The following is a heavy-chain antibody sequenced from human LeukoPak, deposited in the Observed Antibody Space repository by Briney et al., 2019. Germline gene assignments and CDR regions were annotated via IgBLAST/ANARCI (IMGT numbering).Heavy chain of an antibody. CDR1: GGSISSSSYY. J-gene: IGHJ4*02. CDR2: INYSGST. D-gene: IGHD4-17*01. CDR3: ARLDYGDYFNY. Sequence: SETLSLTCSVSGGSISSSSYYWGWIRQPPGKGLEWIGTINYSGSTLYDPSLKSRVTMSVDTSKNQFSLKLSSVTAADTAVYYCARLDYGDYFNYWGQGTLVAVSP. V-gene: IGHV4-39*07.